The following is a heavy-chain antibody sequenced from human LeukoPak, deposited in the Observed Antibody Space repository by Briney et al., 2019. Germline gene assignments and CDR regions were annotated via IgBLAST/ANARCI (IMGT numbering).Heavy chain of an antibody. Sequence: SQTLSLTCTVAGGSLSSYYSSWIRQPPGKVLEWVGYIYYSGSTNYNPTLKSRVTISVDTSKSQFSLKLSSVTAADTAVYYCARGDFWSGYLHDYWGQGTLVTVSS. V-gene: IGHV4-59*01. CDR3: ARGDFWSGYLHDY. CDR2: IYYSGST. D-gene: IGHD3-3*01. CDR1: GGSLSSYY. J-gene: IGHJ4*02.